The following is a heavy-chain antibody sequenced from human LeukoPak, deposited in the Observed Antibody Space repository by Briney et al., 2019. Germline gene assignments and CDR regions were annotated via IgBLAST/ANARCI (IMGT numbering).Heavy chain of an antibody. J-gene: IGHJ4*02. D-gene: IGHD5-24*01. CDR1: GGSISDYY. V-gene: IGHV4-4*07. Sequence: PSETLSLTFTVSGGSISDYYWSWIRQPTGKGLEWIGRIYTSGSTNYNPSLKSRVTMSVDTSKNQFSLKLSSVTAADTAVYYCARDEDLRGFDYWGQGTLVTVSS. CDR3: ARDEDLRGFDY. CDR2: IYTSGST.